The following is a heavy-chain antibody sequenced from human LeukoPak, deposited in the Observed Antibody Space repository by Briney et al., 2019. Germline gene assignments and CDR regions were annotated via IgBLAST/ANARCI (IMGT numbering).Heavy chain of an antibody. CDR3: AAAGVYSSSPEWHY. Sequence: GRSLRLSCAASGFTFSSYAMSWVRQAPGKGLEWVSAISGSGGSTYYADSVKGRFTISRDNSKNTLYLQMNSLRAEDTAVYYCAAAGVYSSSPEWHYWGQGTLVTVSS. CDR2: ISGSGGST. V-gene: IGHV3-23*01. D-gene: IGHD6-13*01. J-gene: IGHJ4*02. CDR1: GFTFSSYA.